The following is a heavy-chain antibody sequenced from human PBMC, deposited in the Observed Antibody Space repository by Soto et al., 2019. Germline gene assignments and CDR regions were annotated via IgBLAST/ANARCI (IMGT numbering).Heavy chain of an antibody. D-gene: IGHD4-17*01. J-gene: IGHJ4*02. CDR1: GGSISSGGYS. CDR2: IYHSGST. CDR3: ARSSTTGTTLDY. Sequence: SETLSLTCAVSGGSISSGGYSWSWIRQPPGKDLEWIGYIYHSGSTYYNPSLKSRVTISVDRSKNQFSLKLSSVTAADTAVYYCARSSTTGTTLDYWGQGTLVTVSS. V-gene: IGHV4-30-2*01.